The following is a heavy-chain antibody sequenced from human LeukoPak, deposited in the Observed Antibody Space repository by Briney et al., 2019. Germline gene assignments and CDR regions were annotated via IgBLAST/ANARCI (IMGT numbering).Heavy chain of an antibody. J-gene: IGHJ6*03. Sequence: SETLSLTCTVSGGSISSYYSSWIRQPAGEGLEWIGRIYTSVSATYNTSLKSRVTMSLDTSKNQFSLKLSSVTAADTAVYYCARGGGYCSGGSCYSAPTPPYYMDVWGKGTTVTVSS. CDR2: IYTSVSA. D-gene: IGHD2-15*01. CDR1: GGSISSYY. V-gene: IGHV4-4*07. CDR3: ARGGGYCSGGSCYSAPTPPYYMDV.